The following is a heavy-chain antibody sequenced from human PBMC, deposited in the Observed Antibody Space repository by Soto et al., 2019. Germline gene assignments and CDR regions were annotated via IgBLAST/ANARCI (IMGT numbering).Heavy chain of an antibody. CDR2: LIPYNGDR. CDR1: GYTFTSYG. V-gene: IGHV1-18*01. J-gene: IGHJ5*02. D-gene: IGHD5-12*01. Sequence: ASVKVSCKASGYTFTSYGISWVRQAPGQGLEWMGLLIPYNGDRIYAQKFQGRVILTTDTATNTAYMELGSLRSDDTAVYYCVRDASSGYRGWWDPWGQGTLVTVSS. CDR3: VRDASSGYRGWWDP.